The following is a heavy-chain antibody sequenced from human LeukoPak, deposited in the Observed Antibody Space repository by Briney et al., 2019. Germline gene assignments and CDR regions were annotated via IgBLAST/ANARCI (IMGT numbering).Heavy chain of an antibody. V-gene: IGHV4-59*01. Sequence: SETLSLTCTVSGGSISSYYWSWIRQPPGKGLEWIGCIYYSGSTNYNPSLKSRVTISVDTSKNQFSLKLSSVTAADTAVYYCARGGDGITGTTRWFDPWGQGTLVTVSS. J-gene: IGHJ5*02. CDR3: ARGGDGITGTTRWFDP. CDR2: IYYSGST. D-gene: IGHD1-20*01. CDR1: GGSISSYY.